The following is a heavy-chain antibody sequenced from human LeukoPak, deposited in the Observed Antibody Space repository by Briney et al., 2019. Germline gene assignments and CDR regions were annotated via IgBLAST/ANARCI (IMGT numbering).Heavy chain of an antibody. CDR1: GFTFSTYA. Sequence: PGGSLRLSCAAPGFTFSTYAMTWVRQAPGKGLEWVSGFTGRDNNIDYVDSVKGRFTISRDNSKNTLYLQMTSLRAEDTAVYYCAKVYRSGWSYFDSWGQGAAVTVSS. CDR2: FTGRDNNI. CDR3: AKVYRSGWSYFDS. D-gene: IGHD6-19*01. V-gene: IGHV3-23*01. J-gene: IGHJ4*02.